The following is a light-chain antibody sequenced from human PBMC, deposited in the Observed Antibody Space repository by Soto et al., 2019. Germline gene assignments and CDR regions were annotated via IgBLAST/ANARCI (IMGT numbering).Light chain of an antibody. V-gene: IGKV3-11*01. CDR2: NAS. J-gene: IGKJ3*01. CDR3: QQRRET. Sequence: EIVLTQSPATLSLSPGERATLSCRASQSVSSYLAWYQQKPGQAPRLLFYNASKRATGIPARFSGSGSGTDFTLTISSLKPEDFAVYYCQQRRETFGPGTKVDI. CDR1: QSVSSY.